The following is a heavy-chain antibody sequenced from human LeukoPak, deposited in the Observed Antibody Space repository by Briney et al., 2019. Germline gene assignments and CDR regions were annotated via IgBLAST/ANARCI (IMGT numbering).Heavy chain of an antibody. J-gene: IGHJ4*02. CDR2: ISGGGDNT. V-gene: IGHV3-23*01. CDR3: AREDIPMVLSLDH. D-gene: IGHD3-10*01. CDR1: GFTFSSYA. Sequence: SGGSLRLSCAASGFTFSSYAMSWVRQAPGKGLEWVSAISGGGDNTYYADSVRGRFTVSRDNSKNTLYVQMTSLRAEDTAVYYCAREDIPMVLSLDHWGQGTLVTVSS.